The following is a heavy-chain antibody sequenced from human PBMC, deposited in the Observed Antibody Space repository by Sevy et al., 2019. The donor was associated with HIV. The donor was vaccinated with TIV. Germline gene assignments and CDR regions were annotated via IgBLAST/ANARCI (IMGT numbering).Heavy chain of an antibody. Sequence: GGSLRFSCAASGFTFSSYAMHWVRQAPGKGLEWVAVISYDGSNKYYADSVKGRFTISRDNSKNTLYLQMNSLRDEDTAVYYCASRGYCGGGSCYSGPNDYWGQGTLVTVSS. CDR1: GFTFSSYA. D-gene: IGHD2-15*01. J-gene: IGHJ4*02. V-gene: IGHV3-30-3*01. CDR2: ISYDGSNK. CDR3: ASRGYCGGGSCYSGPNDY.